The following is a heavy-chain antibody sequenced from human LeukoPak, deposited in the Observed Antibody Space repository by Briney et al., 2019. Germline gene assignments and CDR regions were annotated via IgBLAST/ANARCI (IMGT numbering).Heavy chain of an antibody. CDR1: GYTFTGYY. CDR3: ARDFMTTVTTREFYFDY. D-gene: IGHD4-17*01. J-gene: IGHJ4*02. Sequence: ASVKVSCKASGYTFTGYYMHWVRQAPGQGLEWMGWIDPNSGGTNYAQKFQGRVTMTRDTSISTAYMELSRLRSDDTAVYYCARDFMTTVTTREFYFDYWGQGTLVTVSS. CDR2: IDPNSGGT. V-gene: IGHV1-2*02.